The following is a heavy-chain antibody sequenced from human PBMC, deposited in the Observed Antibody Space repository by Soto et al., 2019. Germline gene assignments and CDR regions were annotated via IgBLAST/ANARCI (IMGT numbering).Heavy chain of an antibody. CDR1: GYTFTSYD. J-gene: IGHJ3*02. CDR3: ARNCGFDWLLFPAAFDI. Sequence: ASVKVSCKASGYTFTSYDINWVRQATGQGLEWMGWMNPNSGNTGYAQKFQGRATMTRNTSISTAYMELSSLRSEDTAVYYCARNCGFDWLLFPAAFDIWGQGTMVTVSS. CDR2: MNPNSGNT. D-gene: IGHD3-9*01. V-gene: IGHV1-8*01.